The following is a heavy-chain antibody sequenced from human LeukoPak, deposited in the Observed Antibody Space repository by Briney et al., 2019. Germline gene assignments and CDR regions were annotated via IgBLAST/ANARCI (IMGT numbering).Heavy chain of an antibody. J-gene: IGHJ5*02. V-gene: IGHV5-51*01. D-gene: IGHD3-10*01. CDR1: GYSFTSYW. Sequence: GASLKISCKGSGYSFTSYWIGWVRQMPGKGLEWMGIIYPGDSDTRYSPSFQGQVTISADKSISTAYLQWSSLKASDTAMYYCARRGVNLVRGGPHNWFDPWGQGTLVTVSS. CDR2: IYPGDSDT. CDR3: ARRGVNLVRGGPHNWFDP.